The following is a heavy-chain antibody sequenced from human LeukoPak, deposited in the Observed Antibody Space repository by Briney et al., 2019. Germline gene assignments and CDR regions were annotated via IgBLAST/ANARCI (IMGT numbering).Heavy chain of an antibody. V-gene: IGHV3-23*01. CDR1: GFTFSSYA. J-gene: IGHJ6*04. CDR2: ISGSGGST. Sequence: GGSLRLSCAASGFTFSSYAMSWVRQAPGKGLEWVSAISGSGGSTYYADSVKGRFTISRDNSKNTLYLQMNSLRAEDTAVYYCAKITYYYDSSTGRDVWGKGTTVTVSS. CDR3: AKITYYYDSSTGRDV. D-gene: IGHD3-22*01.